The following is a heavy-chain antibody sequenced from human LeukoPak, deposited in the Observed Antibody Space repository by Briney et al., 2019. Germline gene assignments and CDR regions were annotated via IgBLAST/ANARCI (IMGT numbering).Heavy chain of an antibody. CDR1: GFTFSSYA. V-gene: IGHV3-48*01. D-gene: IGHD3-10*01. CDR3: ARFDYYGSGSYYYYYMDV. CDR2: ISSSSVTI. Sequence: GGSLRLSCAASGFTFSSYAMNWVRQAPGKGLEWVSYISSSSVTIYYADSVKGRLTISRDNAKNSLYLQMNSLRAEDTAVYYCARFDYYGSGSYYYYYMDVWGKGTTVTVSS. J-gene: IGHJ6*03.